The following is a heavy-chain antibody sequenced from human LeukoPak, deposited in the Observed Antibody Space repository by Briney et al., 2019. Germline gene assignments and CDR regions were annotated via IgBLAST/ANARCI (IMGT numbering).Heavy chain of an antibody. CDR1: GFTFSSYS. CDR2: ISSRSSYI. D-gene: IGHD5-18*01. CDR3: ARDTAMDD. V-gene: IGHV3-21*01. J-gene: IGHJ4*02. Sequence: SGGSLRLSCAASGFTFSSYSMNWVRQAPGKGLEWVSSISSRSSYIYYADSVKGRFTISRDNAKNSLYLQMNSLRAEDTAVYYCARDTAMDDWGQGTLVTVSS.